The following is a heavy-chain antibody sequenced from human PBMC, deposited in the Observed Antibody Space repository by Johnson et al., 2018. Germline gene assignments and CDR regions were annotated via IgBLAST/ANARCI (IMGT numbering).Heavy chain of an antibody. CDR3: ANGVYMLVVITAFDI. Sequence: VQLVESGGALVQSGRSLRLSCAASGFTFDTYAMHWVRQAPGKGLEWVSGISWHSGSIGYAHSVQGRFTITRDNAKNSLYLQMNSLRAEDTSLDYCANGVYMLVVITAFDIWGQGTMVTVSS. CDR1: GFTFDTYA. J-gene: IGHJ3*02. V-gene: IGHV3-9*01. D-gene: IGHD3-22*01. CDR2: ISWHSGSI.